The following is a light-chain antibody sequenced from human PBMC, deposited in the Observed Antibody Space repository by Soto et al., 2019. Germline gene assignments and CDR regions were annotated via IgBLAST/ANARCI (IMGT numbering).Light chain of an antibody. CDR2: SNN. V-gene: IGLV1-44*01. Sequence: QSVLTQQPSASGTPGQRVTISCSGSSSNIGSNTVNWYQQLPGTAPKVIIYSNNQRPSGVPDRFSGSKSGTSASLAISGLQSEDEADYYCAAWDDSLNGLSYVFGTGTKVTVL. CDR1: SSNIGSNT. J-gene: IGLJ1*01. CDR3: AAWDDSLNGLSYV.